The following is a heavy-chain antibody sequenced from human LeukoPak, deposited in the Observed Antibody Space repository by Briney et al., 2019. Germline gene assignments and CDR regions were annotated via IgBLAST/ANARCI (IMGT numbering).Heavy chain of an antibody. Sequence: ASVKVSCKASGGTFSSYAISWVRQAPGQGLEWMGGIIPIFGTANYAQKFQGRVTITADESTSTAYMELSSLRSEDTAVYYCACAGYSSSWFYYGMDVWGNGTTVTVSS. D-gene: IGHD6-13*01. J-gene: IGHJ6*04. CDR2: IIPIFGTA. V-gene: IGHV1-69*01. CDR1: GGTFSSYA. CDR3: ACAGYSSSWFYYGMDV.